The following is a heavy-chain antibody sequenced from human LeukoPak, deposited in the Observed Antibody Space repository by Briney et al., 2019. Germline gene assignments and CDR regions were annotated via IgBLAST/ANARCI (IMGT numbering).Heavy chain of an antibody. CDR1: GYTFTSND. V-gene: IGHV1-8*01. D-gene: IGHD3-22*01. CDR3: ARPKSKYDSSGYYPLDY. J-gene: IGHJ4*02. CDR2: MNPNSGNT. Sequence: ASVKVSCKASGYTFTSNDINWVRQAPGQGLEWMGWMNPNSGNTAYAQKVQGRVTMTRNTAISTAYMELSSLRSEDTAVYYCARPKSKYDSSGYYPLDYWGQGTLVTVSS.